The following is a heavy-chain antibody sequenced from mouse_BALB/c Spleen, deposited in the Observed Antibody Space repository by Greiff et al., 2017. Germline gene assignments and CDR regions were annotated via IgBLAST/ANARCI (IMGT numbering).Heavy chain of an antibody. V-gene: IGHV5-9-3*01. D-gene: IGHD1-1*01. CDR1: GFTFSSYA. CDR2: ISSGGSYT. Sequence: EVQRVESGGGLVKPGGSLKLSCAASGFTFSSYAMSWVRQTPEKRLEWVATISSGGSYTYYPDSVKGRFTISRDNAKNTLYLQMSSLRSEDTAMYYCARQMATVVATDWYFDVWGAGTTVTVSS. CDR3: ARQMATVVATDWYFDV. J-gene: IGHJ1*01.